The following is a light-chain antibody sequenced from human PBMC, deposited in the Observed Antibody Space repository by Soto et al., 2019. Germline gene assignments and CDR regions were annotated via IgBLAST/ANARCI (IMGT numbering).Light chain of an antibody. Sequence: EIVLTQSPGTLSLPPGERATLSCRASQSVSNNYLAWYQQKPGQAPRLLIYGAFSRATGIPNRFSGGGSGTDFTLTISRLEPEDFAVYFCQQYGSSPLTVGGGTKVDIK. CDR2: GAF. CDR3: QQYGSSPLT. V-gene: IGKV3-20*01. J-gene: IGKJ4*01. CDR1: QSVSNNY.